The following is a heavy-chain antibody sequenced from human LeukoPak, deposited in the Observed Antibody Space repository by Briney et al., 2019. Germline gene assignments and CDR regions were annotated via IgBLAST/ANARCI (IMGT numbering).Heavy chain of an antibody. CDR1: GYTFTSYD. CDR2: VNPNSGNT. D-gene: IGHD3-9*01. Sequence: ASVKVSCKASGYTFTSYDINWVRQATGQGLEWMGWVNPNSGNTGYAQKFQGRVTMTRDTSISTAYMELSSLSSEDTAVYYCARVTYYHILTGSYSGGDFDHWGQGILVTVSS. J-gene: IGHJ4*02. V-gene: IGHV1-8*01. CDR3: ARVTYYHILTGSYSGGDFDH.